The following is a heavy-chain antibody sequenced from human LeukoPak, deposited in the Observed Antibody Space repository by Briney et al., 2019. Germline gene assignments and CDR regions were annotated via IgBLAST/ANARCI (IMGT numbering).Heavy chain of an antibody. Sequence: SETLSLTCAVYGGSFSGYYWSWIRQPPGKGLEWIGEINHSGSTNYNPSLKSRVTISVDTSKNQFSLKLSSVTAADTAVYCCARGGAAAGSEGYYYYYMDVWGKGTTVTVSS. CDR2: INHSGST. J-gene: IGHJ6*03. CDR1: GGSFSGYY. V-gene: IGHV4-34*01. D-gene: IGHD6-13*01. CDR3: ARGGAAAGSEGYYYYYMDV.